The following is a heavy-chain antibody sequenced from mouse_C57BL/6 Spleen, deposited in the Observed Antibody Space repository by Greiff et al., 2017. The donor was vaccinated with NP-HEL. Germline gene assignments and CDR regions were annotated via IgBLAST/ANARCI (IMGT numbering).Heavy chain of an antibody. J-gene: IGHJ3*01. CDR2: IDPSDSYT. CDR3: ARGERVGTWFAY. D-gene: IGHD1-3*01. Sequence: QVQLQQPGAELVMPGASVKLSCKASGYTFTSYWMHWVKQRPGQGLEWIGEIDPSDSYTNYNQKFKGKSTLTVDKSSSTAYMQLSSLTSEDSAVYYCARGERVGTWFAYWGQGTLVTVSA. V-gene: IGHV1-69*01. CDR1: GYTFTSYW.